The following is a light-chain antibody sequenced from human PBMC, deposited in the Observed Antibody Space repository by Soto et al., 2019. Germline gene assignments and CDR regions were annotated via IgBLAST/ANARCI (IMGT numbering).Light chain of an antibody. CDR3: QVRDSSSDHVV. CDR1: NIGIKS. V-gene: IGLV3-21*02. J-gene: IGLJ2*01. CDR2: DDS. Sequence: SYELTQPPSVSVAPGQTAGIPCGGNNIGIKSVHWYQQKPGQAPVLVVYDDSDRPSGIPERFSGSNSGNTATLTISRVEAGDEADYYCQVRDSSSDHVVFAGGTKLTVL.